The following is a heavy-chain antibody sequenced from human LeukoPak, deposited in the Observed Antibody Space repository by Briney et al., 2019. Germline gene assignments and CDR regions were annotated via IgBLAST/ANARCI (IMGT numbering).Heavy chain of an antibody. D-gene: IGHD2-21*02. J-gene: IGHJ4*02. CDR1: GYKFTSYW. Sequence: GESLKISCQGSGYKFTSYWIGWVRQMPGKGLEWMGSIYPGDSDIRYSPPFQGQVTISADKSMSTAYLQWRSLKASDTAMYYCARTNCGGDCYSAIDYWGQGTLVTVSS. V-gene: IGHV5-51*01. CDR2: IYPGDSDI. CDR3: ARTNCGGDCYSAIDY.